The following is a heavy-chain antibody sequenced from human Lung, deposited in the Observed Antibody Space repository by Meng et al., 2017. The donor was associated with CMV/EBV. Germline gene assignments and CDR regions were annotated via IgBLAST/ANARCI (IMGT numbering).Heavy chain of an antibody. D-gene: IGHD3-3*01. CDR1: GFTVSGNY. J-gene: IGHJ4*02. CDR3: AKDRPMYYDFWSGLDY. CDR2: ISGSGGST. V-gene: IGHV3-23*01. Sequence: GGSLRLXCAASGFTVSGNYMNWVRQAPGKGLEWVSAISGSGGSTYYADSVKGRFTISRDNSKNTLYLQMNSLRAEDTAVYYCAKDRPMYYDFWSGLDYWGQGTLVXVSS.